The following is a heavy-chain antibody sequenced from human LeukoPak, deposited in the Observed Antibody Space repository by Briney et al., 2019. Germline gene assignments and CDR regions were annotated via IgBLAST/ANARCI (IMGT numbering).Heavy chain of an antibody. CDR2: MSTSGSS. CDR1: GGSISSYY. V-gene: IGHV4-4*07. J-gene: IGHJ4*02. Sequence: PSETLSLTCTISGGSISSYYWSWIRQPAGKGLEWIGRMSTSGSSNYNPSLTSRVTMSVDKPKNQFSLNLNSVTAADTAVYFCAGVNSSGSFHDYWGQGARVTVSS. CDR3: AGVNSSGSFHDY. D-gene: IGHD3-22*01.